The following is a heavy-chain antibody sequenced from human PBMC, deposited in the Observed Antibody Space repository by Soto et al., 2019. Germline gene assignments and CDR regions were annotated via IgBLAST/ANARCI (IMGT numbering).Heavy chain of an antibody. Sequence: GGSMKIACAACGLTVSSYAMHWVRQAPGKGLEWVAVISYDGSNKYYADSVKGRFTISRDNSKNTLYLQMNSLRAEDTAVYYCARDPAVVVPAAIDGMDVWGQGTTVTVSS. CDR3: ARDPAVVVPAAIDGMDV. CDR1: GLTVSSYA. V-gene: IGHV3-30-3*01. J-gene: IGHJ6*02. CDR2: ISYDGSNK. D-gene: IGHD2-2*02.